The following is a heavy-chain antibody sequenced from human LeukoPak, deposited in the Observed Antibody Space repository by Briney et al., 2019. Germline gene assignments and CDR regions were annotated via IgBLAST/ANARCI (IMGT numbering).Heavy chain of an antibody. CDR2: ISYDGSNK. J-gene: IGHJ4*02. CDR3: ANPDYGGNPN. D-gene: IGHD4-23*01. V-gene: IGHV3-30-3*02. CDR1: GFTFGDYA. Sequence: PGRSLRLSCTASGFTFGDYAMSWFRQAPGKGLEWVAVISYDGSNKYYADSVKGRFTISRDNSKNTLYLQMNSLRAEDTAVYYCANPDYGGNPNWGQGTLVTVSS.